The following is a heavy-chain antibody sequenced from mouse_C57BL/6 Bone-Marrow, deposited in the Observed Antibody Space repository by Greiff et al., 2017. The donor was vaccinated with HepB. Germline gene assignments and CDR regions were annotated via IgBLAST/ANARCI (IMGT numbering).Heavy chain of an antibody. CDR2: IDPNSGGT. V-gene: IGHV1-72*01. D-gene: IGHD1-1*01. Sequence: QVQLQQPGAELVKPGASVKLSCKASGYTFTSYWMHWVQQRPGRGLEWIGRIDPNSGGTKYNEKFKSKATLTVDKPSSTAYMQLSSLTSEDSAVYYCARTITTVVATGGDYAMDYWGQGTSVTVSS. CDR3: ARTITTVVATGGDYAMDY. CDR1: GYTFTSYW. J-gene: IGHJ4*01.